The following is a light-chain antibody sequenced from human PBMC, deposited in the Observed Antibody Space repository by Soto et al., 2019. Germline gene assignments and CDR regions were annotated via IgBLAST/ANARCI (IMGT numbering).Light chain of an antibody. V-gene: IGKV1-5*03. Sequence: DIQMTQSPSTLSASVGDRVTITCRASQNINKWLAWYQQKPGTAPKLLIYKASFLESGAPSRFSGSGSGTEYTLTISSLQPDEFATYYCQQYDTNWTFGQGTIVEVK. CDR3: QQYDTNWT. CDR2: KAS. J-gene: IGKJ1*01. CDR1: QNINKW.